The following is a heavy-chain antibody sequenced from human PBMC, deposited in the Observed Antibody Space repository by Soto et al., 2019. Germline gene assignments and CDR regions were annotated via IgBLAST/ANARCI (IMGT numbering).Heavy chain of an antibody. CDR1: GGSISSGGFF. V-gene: IGHV4-31*03. D-gene: IGHD2-21*02. Sequence: QVQLQESGPGLVKPSQTLSLTCTVSGGSISSGGFFWTWIRQHPGKGLEWIGYIFYSGSTHYNPSLKCRVTMSVDTSKNQFSLRLNSVTDADTAVYYCARDVKAYCGGDCWTNWFDPGGQGTLVTVSS. CDR2: IFYSGST. J-gene: IGHJ5*02. CDR3: ARDVKAYCGGDCWTNWFDP.